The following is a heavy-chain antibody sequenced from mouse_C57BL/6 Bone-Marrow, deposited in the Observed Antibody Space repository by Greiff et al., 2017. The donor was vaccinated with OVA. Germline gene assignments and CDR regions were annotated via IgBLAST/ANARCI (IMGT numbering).Heavy chain of an antibody. CDR1: GFTFSSYG. CDR2: ISSGGSYT. Sequence: EVQLVESGGDLVKPGGSLKLSCAASGFTFSSYGMSWVRQTPDKRLEWVATISSGGSYTYYPDSVKGRFTISRDNTKNTLYLQMSSLKSEDTAMYYCASRYFDVWGTGTTVTVSS. V-gene: IGHV5-6*01. CDR3: ASRYFDV. J-gene: IGHJ1*03.